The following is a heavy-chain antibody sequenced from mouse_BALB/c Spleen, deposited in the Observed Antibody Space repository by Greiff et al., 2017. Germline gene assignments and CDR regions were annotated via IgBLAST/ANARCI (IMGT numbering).Heavy chain of an antibody. D-gene: IGHD2-4*01. CDR1: GYSITSGYY. J-gene: IGHJ3*01. CDR3: ARDDYDGETY. Sequence: EVQLQQSGPGLVKPSQSLSLTCSVTGYSITSGYYWNWIRQFPGNKLEWMGYISYDGSNNYNPSLKNRISITRDTSKNQFFLKLNSVTTEDTATYYCARDDYDGETYWGQGTLVTVSA. CDR2: ISYDGSN. V-gene: IGHV3-6*02.